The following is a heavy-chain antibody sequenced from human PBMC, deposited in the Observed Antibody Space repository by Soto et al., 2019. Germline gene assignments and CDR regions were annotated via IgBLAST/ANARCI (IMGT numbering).Heavy chain of an antibody. CDR1: GFIFSAYW. Sequence: EVQLVESGGGLVQPGGSLRLSCAASGFIFSAYWMTWVRQAPGRGLEWVANINPDGSKKYYVDSVKGRFTISRDNVKNSLFLQVNNLRAEYTALYYCVRARIDVWGRGTLVTVSS. V-gene: IGHV3-7*01. CDR2: INPDGSKK. J-gene: IGHJ2*01. CDR3: VRARIDV.